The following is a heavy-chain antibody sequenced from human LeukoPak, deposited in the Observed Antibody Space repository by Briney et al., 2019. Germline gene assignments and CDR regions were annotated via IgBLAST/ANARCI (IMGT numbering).Heavy chain of an antibody. CDR2: IYYSGST. Sequence: PSETLSLTCTVYGGSISSYYWSWIRQPPGKGLEWIGYIYYSGSTNYNPSLKSRVTISVDTSKNQFSLKLSSVTAADTAVYYCARWSGYLDYWGQGTLVTVSS. CDR1: GGSISSYY. CDR3: ARWSGYLDY. J-gene: IGHJ4*02. D-gene: IGHD3-3*01. V-gene: IGHV4-59*01.